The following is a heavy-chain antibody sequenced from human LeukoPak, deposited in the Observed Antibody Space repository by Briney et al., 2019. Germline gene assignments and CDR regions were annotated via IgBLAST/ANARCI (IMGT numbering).Heavy chain of an antibody. CDR3: AQLGYDSSGQYYFDY. V-gene: IGHV1-8*01. J-gene: IGHJ4*02. D-gene: IGHD3-22*01. CDR1: GYTFTSYD. CDR2: MNPNSGNT. Sequence: GASVKVSCKASGYTFTSYDINWVRQATGQGLEWMGWMNPNSGNTGYAQKFQGRVTMTRNTTISTAYMELSSLRSEDTAVYYCAQLGYDSSGQYYFDYWGQGTLVTVSS.